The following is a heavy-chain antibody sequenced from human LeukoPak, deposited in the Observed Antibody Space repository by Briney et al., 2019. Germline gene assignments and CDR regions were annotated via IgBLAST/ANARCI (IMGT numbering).Heavy chain of an antibody. CDR1: GFIFSDYW. D-gene: IGHD1-14*01. J-gene: IGHJ4*02. Sequence: PGGSLRLSCAASGFIFSDYWMHWVRQGPGKGLVWVSRIKSDGSSTSYAESVKGRFTISRDNAKNTVYVHMNSLRDEDTAVYYCARGGRYTYFLHYWGQGTLVTVSS. V-gene: IGHV3-74*01. CDR3: ARGGRYTYFLHY. CDR2: IKSDGSST.